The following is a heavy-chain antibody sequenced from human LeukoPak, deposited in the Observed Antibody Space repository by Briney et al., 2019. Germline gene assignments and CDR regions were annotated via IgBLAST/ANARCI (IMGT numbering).Heavy chain of an antibody. CDR2: ISSDGTYT. CDR1: GFTFSSYA. V-gene: IGHV3-74*01. J-gene: IGHJ4*02. D-gene: IGHD2-15*01. CDR3: ARNTGYCSGGSCYSELIDY. Sequence: GRSLRLSCAASGFTFSSYAMHWVRQAPGKGLVWVSRISSDGTYTNYADSVKGRFTISRDNAKNSLYLQMNSLRAEDTAVYYCARNTGYCSGGSCYSELIDYWGQGTLVTVSS.